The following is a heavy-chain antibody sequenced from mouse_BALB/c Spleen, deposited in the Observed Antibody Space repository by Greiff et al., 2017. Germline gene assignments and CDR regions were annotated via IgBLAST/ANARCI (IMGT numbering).Heavy chain of an antibody. V-gene: IGHV1S81*02. Sequence: VQLQQSGAELVKPGASVKLSCKASGYTFTSYYMYWVKQRPGQGLEWIGEINPSNGGTNFNEKFKSKATLTVDKSSSTAYMQLSSLTSEDSAVYYCTRGTTVVAEDAMDYWGQGTSVTVSS. J-gene: IGHJ4*01. D-gene: IGHD1-1*01. CDR3: TRGTTVVAEDAMDY. CDR2: INPSNGGT. CDR1: GYTFTSYY.